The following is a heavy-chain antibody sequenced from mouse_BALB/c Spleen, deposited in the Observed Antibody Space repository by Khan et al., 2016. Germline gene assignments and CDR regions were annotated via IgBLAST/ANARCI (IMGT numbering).Heavy chain of an antibody. V-gene: IGHV9-3-1*01. D-gene: IGHD2-14*01. J-gene: IGHJ4*01. CDR1: GFTFTNYG. Sequence: IQLVQSGPELKKPGETVNISCKASGFTFTNYGMNWVKQAPGKGLKWMGWINTYTGEPTYGDDFKGRFAFSLETSASTAYLQINNLKNEDTATYFWARSYRSRPGTMDYWGQGASVTVSS. CDR2: INTYTGEP. CDR3: ARSYRSRPGTMDY.